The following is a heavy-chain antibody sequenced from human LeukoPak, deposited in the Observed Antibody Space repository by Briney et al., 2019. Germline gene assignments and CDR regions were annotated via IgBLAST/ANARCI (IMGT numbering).Heavy chain of an antibody. CDR1: GFTFNIYT. Sequence: PGGSLRLSCAASGFTFNIYTMNWVRQAPGKGLEWVSYISDSSDTIYYADSVKGRFTISRDNAKNSLYLQMNSLRAEDTAVYYCAREPYRRAPNYYYYGMDVWGQGTTVTVSS. CDR3: AREPYRRAPNYYYYGMDV. D-gene: IGHD1-14*01. J-gene: IGHJ6*02. V-gene: IGHV3-48*01. CDR2: ISDSSDTI.